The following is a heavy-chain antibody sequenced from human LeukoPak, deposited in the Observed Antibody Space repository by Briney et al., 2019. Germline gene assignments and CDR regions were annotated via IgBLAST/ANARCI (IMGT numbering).Heavy chain of an antibody. J-gene: IGHJ1*01. CDR1: GFTFSSYS. Sequence: PGGSLRLSCAASGFTFSSYSMNWVRQAPGKGLEWVSSISSSSSYIYYADSVKGRFTISRDNAKNSLYLQMNSLRAEDTAVYYCARDSQLLEYFQHWGQGTLVTVSS. CDR3: ARDSQLLEYFQH. V-gene: IGHV3-21*01. D-gene: IGHD2-2*01. CDR2: ISSSSSYI.